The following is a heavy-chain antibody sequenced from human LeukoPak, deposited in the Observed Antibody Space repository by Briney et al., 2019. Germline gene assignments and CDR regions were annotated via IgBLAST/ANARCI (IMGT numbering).Heavy chain of an antibody. Sequence: GGSLRLSCAASGFTFSSYAMSWVRQAPGKGLEWVSTISGSGDSTYYADSVKGRFTISRDNSKNTLYLQMNSLRAEDTAVYYCARLVDTAMVGSFQHWGQGTLVTVSS. D-gene: IGHD5-18*01. CDR1: GFTFSSYA. CDR3: ARLVDTAMVGSFQH. V-gene: IGHV3-23*01. J-gene: IGHJ1*01. CDR2: ISGSGDST.